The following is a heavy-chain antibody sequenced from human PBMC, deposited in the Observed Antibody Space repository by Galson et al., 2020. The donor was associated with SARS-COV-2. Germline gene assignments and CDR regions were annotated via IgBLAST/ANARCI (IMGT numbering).Heavy chain of an antibody. D-gene: IGHD1-26*01. CDR3: AREWGVTGLSFFDG. Sequence: ASVKVSCKTSGYAFTSYHVHWVRQAPGQGLEWVGIINPRDDITAYAQRFQGRVTMTRDTFTSTVYMELSSLRPEDTAVYYCAREWGVTGLSFFDGWGRVTLVTFSS. V-gene: IGHV1-46*01. CDR1: GYAFTSYH. CDR2: INPRDDIT. J-gene: IGHJ4*02.